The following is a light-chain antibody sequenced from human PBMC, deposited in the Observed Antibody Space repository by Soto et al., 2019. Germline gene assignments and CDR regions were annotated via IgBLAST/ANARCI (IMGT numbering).Light chain of an antibody. Sequence: IVMTQSPLSLPVTPGEPASISCRSSQSLLHTNGYSYLDWYLQKPGQSPQLLIYLGSNRASGVPDRFSGSGSGTDFTRKISRVEAEDVGVYYCMQALQAWTFGQGTKVEIK. CDR3: MQALQAWT. CDR2: LGS. J-gene: IGKJ1*01. V-gene: IGKV2-28*01. CDR1: QSLLHTNGYSY.